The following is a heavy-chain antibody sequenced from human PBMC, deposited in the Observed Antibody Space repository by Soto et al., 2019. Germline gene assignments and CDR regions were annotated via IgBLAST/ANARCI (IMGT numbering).Heavy chain of an antibody. CDR1: GGSISSYY. D-gene: IGHD3-22*01. CDR3: NTVDYYDSSGYD. CDR2: IYYSGST. V-gene: IGHV4-59*12. J-gene: IGHJ4*02. Sequence: SETLSLTCTVSGGSISSYYWSWIRQPPGKGLEWIGYIYYSGSTNYNPSLKSRVTISRDDSKNTLYLQMNSLKTEDTAVYYCNTVDYYDSSGYDWGQRTLVTVSS.